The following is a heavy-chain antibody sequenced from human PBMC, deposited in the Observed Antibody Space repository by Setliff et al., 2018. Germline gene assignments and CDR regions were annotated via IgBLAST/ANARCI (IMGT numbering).Heavy chain of an antibody. Sequence: ASVKVSCKASGGFSTHAISWVRQVPGQGLEWMGGIIPILGTTDYAQNFQGRVTITTDESTSSAYLEMSNLRSEDTAVYYCAGLTALREVYYYYGMDVWGQGTTVTVSS. V-gene: IGHV1-69*05. J-gene: IGHJ6*02. D-gene: IGHD1-26*01. CDR1: GGFSTHA. CDR3: AGLTALREVYYYYGMDV. CDR2: IIPILGTT.